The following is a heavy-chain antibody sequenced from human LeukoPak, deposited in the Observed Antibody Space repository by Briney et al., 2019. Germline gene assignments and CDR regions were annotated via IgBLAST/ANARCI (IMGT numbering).Heavy chain of an antibody. Sequence: GASLRLSCAASGFTFSSYAMSWVRQAPGKGLVWVSRINSDGSSTSYADSVKGRFTISRDNAKNTLYLQMNSLRAEDTAVYYCARATMVRGVIIRANAFDIWGQGTMVTVSS. CDR3: ARATMVRGVIIRANAFDI. D-gene: IGHD3-10*01. CDR1: GFTFSSYA. CDR2: INSDGSST. J-gene: IGHJ3*02. V-gene: IGHV3-74*01.